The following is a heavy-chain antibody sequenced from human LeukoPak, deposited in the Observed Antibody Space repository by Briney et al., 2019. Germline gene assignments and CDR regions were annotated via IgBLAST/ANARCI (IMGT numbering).Heavy chain of an antibody. Sequence: GASVKVSYKASGYTFTGYYMHWVRQAPGQGLEWMGRINPNSGGTNYAHKFQGRVTMTRDTSISTAYMELSRLRSDDTAVYYCARVRLWFGDYYFDYWGQGTLVTVSS. V-gene: IGHV1-2*06. CDR3: ARVRLWFGDYYFDY. CDR1: GYTFTGYY. CDR2: INPNSGGT. J-gene: IGHJ4*02. D-gene: IGHD3-10*01.